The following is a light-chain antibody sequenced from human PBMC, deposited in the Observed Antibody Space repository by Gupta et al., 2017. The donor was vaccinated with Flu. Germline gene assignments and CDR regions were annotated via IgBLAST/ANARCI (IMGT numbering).Light chain of an antibody. CDR3: AAWDDSLNGHYV. V-gene: IGLV1-44*01. CDR2: GSN. J-gene: IGLJ1*01. CDR1: SANIGSND. Sequence: VTLTCSGSSANIGSNDVNWYQQVPGTSPKLLIYGSNQRPSGVPDRFAGSKSGTSASLAIRGRQSEDEADYYCAAWDDSLNGHYVFGTGTKVTVL.